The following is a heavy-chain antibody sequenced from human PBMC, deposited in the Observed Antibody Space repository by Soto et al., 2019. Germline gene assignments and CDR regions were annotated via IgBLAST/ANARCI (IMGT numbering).Heavy chain of an antibody. CDR1: GYSLTSGYY. CDR3: ARARIVVAGTVADY. Sequence: SEPLSLTCAVSGYSLTSGYYCGWIRQPPGKGLEWIGSIYHSGDTYYNPSLKSRVTISVDTSKNHFSLKLTSVTAADTAVYYCARARIVVAGTVADYWGQGTLVTLSS. CDR2: IYHSGDT. D-gene: IGHD6-19*01. J-gene: IGHJ4*02. V-gene: IGHV4-38-2*01.